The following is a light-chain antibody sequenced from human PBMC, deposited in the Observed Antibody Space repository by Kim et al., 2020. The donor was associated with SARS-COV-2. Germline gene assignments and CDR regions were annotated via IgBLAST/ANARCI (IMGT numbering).Light chain of an antibody. CDR2: KVS. J-gene: IGKJ4*01. CDR1: QSLEYSDTNTY. Sequence: DVVMTQSPPSLPVTLGQSASISCRSSQSLEYSDTNTYLSWFHQRPGQSPRRLIYKVSNRDSGVPDRFSGSGSGTDFTLKISAVEAGDVRMYYGAQATLWPLTFGGGTKVDIK. V-gene: IGKV2-30*01. CDR3: AQATLWPLT.